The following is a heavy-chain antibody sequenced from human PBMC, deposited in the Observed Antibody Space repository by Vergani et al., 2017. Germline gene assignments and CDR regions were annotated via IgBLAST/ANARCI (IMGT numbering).Heavy chain of an antibody. CDR3: ARCDYDFWSGYYNWFDP. CDR1: GGSISSGGYY. CDR2: IYYSGST. D-gene: IGHD3-3*01. Sequence: QVQLQESGPGLVKPSQTLSLPCTVSGGSISSGGYYWSWIRQHPGKGLEWIGYIYYSGSTYYNPSLKSRVTISVDTSKNQFSLKLSSVTAADTAVYYCARCDYDFWSGYYNWFDPWGQGTLVTVSS. J-gene: IGHJ5*02. V-gene: IGHV4-31*03.